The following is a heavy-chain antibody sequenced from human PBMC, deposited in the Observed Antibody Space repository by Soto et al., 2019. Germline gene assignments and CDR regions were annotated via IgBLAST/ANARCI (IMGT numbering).Heavy chain of an antibody. CDR2: INPSGGST. D-gene: IGHD5-18*01. V-gene: IGHV1-46*01. CDR3: AREWIQLWPGYYGMDV. Sequence: SVKVACNASVYTFTSYYMHLVRQAPGQGLEWMGIINPSGGSTSYAQKFQGRVTMTRDTSTSTVYMELSSLRSEDTAVYYCAREWIQLWPGYYGMDVWGQGTTVTVSS. CDR1: VYTFTSYY. J-gene: IGHJ6*02.